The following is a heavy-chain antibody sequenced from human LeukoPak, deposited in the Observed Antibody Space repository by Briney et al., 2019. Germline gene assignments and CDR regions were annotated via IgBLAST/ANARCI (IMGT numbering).Heavy chain of an antibody. Sequence: GRSLRLSCAASGFSFSSYGMHWVRQAPGKGLEGVAVIWYDGSNKYYGDSVKGRFTISRDNSKNTLYLQMNSLRAEDTAVYYCARSIRNYYDSSGYYLDYWGQGTLVTVSS. D-gene: IGHD3-22*01. J-gene: IGHJ4*02. CDR2: IWYDGSNK. CDR3: ARSIRNYYDSSGYYLDY. V-gene: IGHV3-33*01. CDR1: GFSFSSYG.